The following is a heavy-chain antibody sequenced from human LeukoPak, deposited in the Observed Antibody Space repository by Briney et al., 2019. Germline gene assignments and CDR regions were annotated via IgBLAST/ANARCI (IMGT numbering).Heavy chain of an antibody. CDR1: GYTLTELS. V-gene: IGHV1-24*01. CDR2: FDPEDGET. D-gene: IGHD3-22*01. Sequence: ASVKVSCKVSGYTLTELSMHWVRQAPGKGLEWMGGFDPEDGETFYAQKFQGRVTMTEDTSTDTAYMELSSLRSEDTAVYYCATDFRYYYDSSGYYPTSWGQGTLLTVSS. J-gene: IGHJ5*02. CDR3: ATDFRYYYDSSGYYPTS.